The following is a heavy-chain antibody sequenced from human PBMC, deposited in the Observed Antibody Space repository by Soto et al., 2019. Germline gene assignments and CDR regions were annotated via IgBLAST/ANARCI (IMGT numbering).Heavy chain of an antibody. V-gene: IGHV1-69*13. J-gene: IGHJ4*02. D-gene: IGHD3-22*01. CDR3: AIEYSSSPPHSPIGY. CDR1: RGTFSSYS. CDR2: IIPIFGTA. Sequence: SAKVCCEASRGTFSSYSISWVRHAPGQGLEWMEGIIPIFGTANYAQKFQGRVTITADESTSTAYMELSSLRSEDTAVYYCAIEYSSSPPHSPIGYWGQGTLVTGSS.